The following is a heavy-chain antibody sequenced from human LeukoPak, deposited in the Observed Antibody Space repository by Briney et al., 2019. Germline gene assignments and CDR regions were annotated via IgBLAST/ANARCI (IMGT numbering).Heavy chain of an antibody. D-gene: IGHD2-2*01. CDR3: AAGYCSSTSCSPFDY. J-gene: IGHJ4*02. CDR1: GGSISSSNYY. CDR2: IYYSGSI. V-gene: IGHV4-39*07. Sequence: SETLSLTCTVSGGSISSSNYYWGWIRQPPGKGLEWIGSIYYSGSIYYNPSLKSRVTISVDTSKNQFSLKLSSVTAADTAVYYCAAGYCSSTSCSPFDYWGQGTLVTVSS.